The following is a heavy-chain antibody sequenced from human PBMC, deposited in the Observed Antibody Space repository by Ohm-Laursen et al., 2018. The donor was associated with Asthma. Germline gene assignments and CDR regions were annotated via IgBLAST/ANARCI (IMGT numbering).Heavy chain of an antibody. Sequence: GSLRLSCTASGFTFSSYAMSWVRQAPGKGLEWVSAISGSGGSTYYADSVKGRFTISRDNSKNTLYLQMNSLRAEDTAVYYCAKNSDIVVVTAPLDYWGQGTLVTVSS. CDR2: ISGSGGST. D-gene: IGHD2-21*02. CDR1: GFTFSSYA. CDR3: AKNSDIVVVTAPLDY. J-gene: IGHJ4*02. V-gene: IGHV3-23*01.